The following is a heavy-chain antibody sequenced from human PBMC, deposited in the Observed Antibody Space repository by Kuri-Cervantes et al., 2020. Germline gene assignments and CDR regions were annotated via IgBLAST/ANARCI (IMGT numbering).Heavy chain of an antibody. CDR2: IYHSGST. CDR3: ARAPPWGMEWPDAFDF. D-gene: IGHD3-3*01. V-gene: IGHV4-38-2*01. CDR1: GYSISSGYY. J-gene: IGHJ3*01. Sequence: GSLRLSCAVSGYSISSGYYWGWIRQPPGKGLEWIGSIYHSGSTYYNPSLKSRVTISVDTSKNQFSLKLSSVTAADTAVYYCARAPPWGMEWPDAFDFWGQGTMVTVSS.